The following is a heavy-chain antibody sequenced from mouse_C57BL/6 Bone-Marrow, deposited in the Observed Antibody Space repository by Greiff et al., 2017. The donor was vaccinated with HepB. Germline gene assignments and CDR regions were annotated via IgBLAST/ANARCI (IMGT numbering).Heavy chain of an antibody. J-gene: IGHJ3*01. CDR2: IYPGDGDT. CDR3: ARGLLRGPGFAY. CDR1: GYAFSSYW. D-gene: IGHD1-1*01. V-gene: IGHV1-80*01. Sequence: QVQLKQSGAELVKPGASVKISCKASGYAFSSYWMNWVKQRPGKGLEWIGQIYPGDGDTNYNGKFKGKATLTADKSSSTAYMQLSSLTSEDSAVYFCARGLLRGPGFAYWGQGTLVTVSA.